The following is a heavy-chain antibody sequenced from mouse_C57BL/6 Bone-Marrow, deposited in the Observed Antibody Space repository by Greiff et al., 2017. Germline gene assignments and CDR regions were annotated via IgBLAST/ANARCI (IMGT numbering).Heavy chain of an antibody. J-gene: IGHJ2*01. D-gene: IGHD1-1*01. CDR2: INYDGSST. V-gene: IGHV5-16*01. CDR3: AREDYGPFDY. Sequence: DVKLVESEGGLVQPGSSMKLSCTASGFTFSDYYMAWVRQVPEKGLEWVANINYDGSSTYYLDSLKSRFIISRDNAKNILYLQMSSLKSEDTATYYCAREDYGPFDYWGQGTTLTVSS. CDR1: GFTFSDYY.